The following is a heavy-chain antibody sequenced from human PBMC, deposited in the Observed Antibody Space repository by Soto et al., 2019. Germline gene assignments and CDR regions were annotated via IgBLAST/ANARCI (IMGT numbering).Heavy chain of an antibody. Sequence: QVQLQESGPGLVKPSQTLSLTCTVSGGSISSGDYYWSWIRQPPGKGLEWIGYIYYSGSTYSNPSLKGRVTISFDTSKNQFSLKLSSVTAADTAVYYCARVCSSIAVRPFDYWGHGTLVTVSS. CDR2: IYYSGST. J-gene: IGHJ4*01. D-gene: IGHD6-6*01. CDR3: ARVCSSIAVRPFDY. V-gene: IGHV4-30-4*01. CDR1: GGSISSGDYY.